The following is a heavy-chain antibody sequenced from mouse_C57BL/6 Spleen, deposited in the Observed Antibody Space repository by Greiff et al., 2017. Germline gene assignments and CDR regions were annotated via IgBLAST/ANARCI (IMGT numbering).Heavy chain of an antibody. Sequence: EVKVVESGGGLVQPGGSLSLSCAASGFTFTDYYMSWVRQPPGKALEWLGFIRNKANGYTTEYSASVKGRFTISRDNSQSILYLQMNALGAEDSATYYCARYYEYDTGFAYWGQGTLVTVSA. J-gene: IGHJ3*01. CDR3: ARYYEYDTGFAY. V-gene: IGHV7-3*01. CDR2: IRNKANGYTT. D-gene: IGHD2-4*01. CDR1: GFTFTDYY.